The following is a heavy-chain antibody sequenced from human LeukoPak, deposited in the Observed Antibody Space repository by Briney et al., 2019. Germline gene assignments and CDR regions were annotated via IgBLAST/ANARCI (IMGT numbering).Heavy chain of an antibody. V-gene: IGHV3-21*01. J-gene: IGHJ4*02. CDR1: GFTFSSYS. CDR3: AGDVHSGYDSSGYY. CDR2: ISSSSSYI. Sequence: GGSLRLSCAASGFTFSSYSMNWVRQAPGKGLEWVSSISSSSSYIYYADSVKGRFTISRDNAKNSLYLQMNSLRAEDTAVYYCAGDVHSGYDSSGYYWGQGTLVTVSS. D-gene: IGHD5-12*01.